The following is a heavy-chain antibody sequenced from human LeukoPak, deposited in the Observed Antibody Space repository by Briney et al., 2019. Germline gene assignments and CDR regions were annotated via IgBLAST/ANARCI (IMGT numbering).Heavy chain of an antibody. CDR3: ARVKAAAGTNFDY. CDR2: ISSSSSTI. CDR1: GFIFSSYS. V-gene: IGHV3-48*01. Sequence: GGSLRLSCAASGFIFSSYSMNWVRQAPGKGLEWVSYISSSSSTIYYADSVKGRFTISRDNAKNSLYLQMNSLRAEDTAVYYCARVKAAAGTNFDYWGQGTLVTVSS. J-gene: IGHJ4*02. D-gene: IGHD6-13*01.